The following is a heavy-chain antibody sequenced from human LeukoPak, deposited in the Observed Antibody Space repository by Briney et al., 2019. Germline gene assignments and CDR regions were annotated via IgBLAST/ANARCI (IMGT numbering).Heavy chain of an antibody. CDR2: INSDGSST. CDR1: GFTFSSYW. V-gene: IGHV3-74*01. CDR3: ARGGGYSYGSVDY. Sequence: GGSLRLSCAASGFTFSSYWMHWVRQAPGKGLVWVSRINSDGSSTSYADSVKGRFTISRDNAKNTLYLQMNSLRVEDTAVYYCARGGGYSYGSVDYWGQGTLVTVSS. D-gene: IGHD5-18*01. J-gene: IGHJ4*02.